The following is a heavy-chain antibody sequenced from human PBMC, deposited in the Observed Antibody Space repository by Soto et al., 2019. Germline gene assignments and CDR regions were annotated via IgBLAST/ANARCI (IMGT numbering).Heavy chain of an antibody. CDR2: IYYSGST. CDR3: ARSPGYYFDY. CDR1: GGSISRGGYY. J-gene: IGHJ4*02. Sequence: SETLSLTCTVSGGSISRGGYYWIWIRQHPGKGLEWIGYIYYSGSTYYNPSLKSRVTISVDTSKNQFSLKLSSVTAADTAVYYCARSPGYYFDYWGQGTLVTVSS. V-gene: IGHV4-31*03.